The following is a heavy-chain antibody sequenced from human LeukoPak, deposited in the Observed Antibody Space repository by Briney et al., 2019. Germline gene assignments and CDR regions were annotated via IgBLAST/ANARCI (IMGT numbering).Heavy chain of an antibody. V-gene: IGHV1-2*02. CDR2: INPSSNAA. D-gene: IGHD3-10*01. CDR1: GYTFSDYT. J-gene: IGHJ4*02. CDR3: ARSRELLDFDT. Sequence: ASVKVSCKTSGYTFSDYTIHWVRQAPGQGLEWMGWINPSSNAANYAQRFEGRVSLTRDTSISTADMVLTSLTSDDTGVYYCARSRELLDFDTWGQGTLVSVPS.